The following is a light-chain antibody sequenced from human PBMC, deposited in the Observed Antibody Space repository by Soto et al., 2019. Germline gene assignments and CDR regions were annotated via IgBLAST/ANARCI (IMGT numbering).Light chain of an antibody. CDR3: SSYTSTNTPVV. V-gene: IGLV2-14*01. Sequence: QSVLTQPASVSGSPGQSITISCTGTSSDVGGYNYVSWYQRHPGKAPKLMIYDVSNRPSGVSNRFSGAKSGNTASLTISGLQAEDEADYYCSSYTSTNTPVVFGGGTKLTVL. CDR2: DVS. J-gene: IGLJ2*01. CDR1: SSDVGGYNY.